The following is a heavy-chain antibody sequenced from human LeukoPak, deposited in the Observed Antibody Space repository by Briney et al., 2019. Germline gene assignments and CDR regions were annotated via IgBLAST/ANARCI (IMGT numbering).Heavy chain of an antibody. CDR3: ARIVSPANPIDY. J-gene: IGHJ4*02. CDR2: ISSSSSYI. CDR1: GFTFSSYS. V-gene: IGHV3-21*01. D-gene: IGHD4/OR15-4a*01. Sequence: GGSLRLSCAASGFTFSSYSMNWVRQAPGKGLEWVSSISSSSSYIYYADSVKGRFTISRDNAKNSLYLQMNSLRAGDTAVYYCARIVSPANPIDYWGQGTLVTVSS.